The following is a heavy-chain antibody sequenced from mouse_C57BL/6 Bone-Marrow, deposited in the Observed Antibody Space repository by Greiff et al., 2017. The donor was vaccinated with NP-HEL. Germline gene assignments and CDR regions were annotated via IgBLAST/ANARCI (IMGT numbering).Heavy chain of an antibody. CDR3: MGRNDYDATWFAY. Sequence: EVQLVESGGGLVQPKGSLKLSCAASGFSFNTYAMNWVRQAPGKGLEWVARIRSKSNNYATYYADSVKDRFTISRDDSESMLYLHMNILKKEDAAMYCCMGRNDYDATWFAYWGQGTLVTVSA. CDR2: IRSKSNNYAT. J-gene: IGHJ3*01. CDR1: GFSFNTYA. D-gene: IGHD2-4*01. V-gene: IGHV10-1*01.